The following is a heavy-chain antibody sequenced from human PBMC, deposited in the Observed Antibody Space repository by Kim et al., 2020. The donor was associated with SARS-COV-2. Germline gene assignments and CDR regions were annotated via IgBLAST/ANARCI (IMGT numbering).Heavy chain of an antibody. Sequence: GESLKISCKGSGYSFTSYWISWVRQMPGKGLEWMGRIDPSDSYTNYSPSFQGHVTIPADKSISTAYLQWSSLKASDTAMYYCAISLGYCSGGSCYSPRIHYYGMDVWGQGTTVTVSS. CDR3: AISLGYCSGGSCYSPRIHYYGMDV. CDR1: GYSFTSYW. CDR2: IDPSDSYT. V-gene: IGHV5-10-1*01. D-gene: IGHD2-15*01. J-gene: IGHJ6*02.